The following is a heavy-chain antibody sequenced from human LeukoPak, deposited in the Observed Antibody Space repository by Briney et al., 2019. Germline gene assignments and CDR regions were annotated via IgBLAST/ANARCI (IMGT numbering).Heavy chain of an antibody. D-gene: IGHD3-3*01. Sequence: GGSLRLSCAVSGFTFSSYAMHWVRQAPGKGLEWVSAISGSGGSTYYADSVKGRFTISRDNSKNTLYLQMNSLRAEDTAVYYCAKDPYFGAIYYYYGMDVWGQGTTVTVSS. V-gene: IGHV3-23*01. J-gene: IGHJ6*02. CDR2: ISGSGGST. CDR3: AKDPYFGAIYYYYGMDV. CDR1: GFTFSSYA.